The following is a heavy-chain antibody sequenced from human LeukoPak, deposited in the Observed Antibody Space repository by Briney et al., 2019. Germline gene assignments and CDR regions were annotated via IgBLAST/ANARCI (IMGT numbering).Heavy chain of an antibody. CDR2: MNPNSGNT. CDR1: GYTFTSYD. V-gene: IGHV1-8*03. CDR3: ARDSSSSTVYDY. Sequence: ASVKVSCKASGYTFTSYDINWVRQATGQGLEWMGWMNPNSGNTGYAQKFQGRVTITRNTSISTAYMELSSLRSEDTAVYYCARDSSSSTVYDYWGQGTLVTVSS. J-gene: IGHJ4*02. D-gene: IGHD6-6*01.